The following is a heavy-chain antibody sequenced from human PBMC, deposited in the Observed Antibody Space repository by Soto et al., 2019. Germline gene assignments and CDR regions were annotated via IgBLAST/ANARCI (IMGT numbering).Heavy chain of an antibody. V-gene: IGHV3-30-3*01. D-gene: IGHD6-19*01. J-gene: IGHJ3*01. CDR1: GFTFSSYA. CDR3: ARADGQRAVAGPTDD. Sequence: SLRLSCAASGFTFSSYAMHWVRQAPGKGLEWVAVISYDGSNKYYADSVKGRFTISRDNSKNTLYLQMNSLRAEDTAVYYCARADGQRAVAGPTDDWGQGTMVTVSS. CDR2: ISYDGSNK.